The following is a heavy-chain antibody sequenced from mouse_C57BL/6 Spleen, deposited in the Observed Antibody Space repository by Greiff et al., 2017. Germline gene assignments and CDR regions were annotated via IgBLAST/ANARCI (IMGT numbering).Heavy chain of an antibody. D-gene: IGHD2-5*01. CDR1: GYTFTSYW. J-gene: IGHJ2*01. Sequence: QVQLKQPGAELVRPGSSVKLSCKASGYTFTSYWMHWGKQRPIQGLEWIGNIDPSDSETHYNQKFKDKATLTVDKSSSTAYMQLSSLTSEDSAVYYCARDSNYYFDYWGQGTTLTVSS. CDR2: IDPSDSET. V-gene: IGHV1-52*01. CDR3: ARDSNYYFDY.